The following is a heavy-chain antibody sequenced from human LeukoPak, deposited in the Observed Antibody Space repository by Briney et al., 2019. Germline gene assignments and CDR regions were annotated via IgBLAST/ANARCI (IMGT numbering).Heavy chain of an antibody. CDR3: AKGTERYREVSSFDS. Sequence: GRSLRLSCAASGFTFSTYTMNWVRQAPGKGLEWVSAISGAGSGTYYADFVKGRFSISRDNSKNTLYLQMNSLRAEDTAAYYCAKGTERYREVSSFDSWGQGTLVTVSS. V-gene: IGHV3-23*01. CDR1: GFTFSTYT. J-gene: IGHJ4*02. D-gene: IGHD3-10*01. CDR2: ISGAGSGT.